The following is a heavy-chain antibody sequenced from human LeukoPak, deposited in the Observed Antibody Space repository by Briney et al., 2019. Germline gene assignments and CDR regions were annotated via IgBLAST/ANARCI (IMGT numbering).Heavy chain of an antibody. V-gene: IGHV3-30*14. CDR1: GFTFSNYA. J-gene: IGHJ5*02. D-gene: IGHD6-25*01. CDR2: ISYDGSNK. Sequence: GGSLRLSCAVSGFTFSNYAMHWVRQAPGKGLEWVALISYDGSNKYYADSVKGRFTISRDNSKNTLYLQMNSLRAEDTAVYHCARYSSEIGWFDPWGQGTLVTVSS. CDR3: ARYSSEIGWFDP.